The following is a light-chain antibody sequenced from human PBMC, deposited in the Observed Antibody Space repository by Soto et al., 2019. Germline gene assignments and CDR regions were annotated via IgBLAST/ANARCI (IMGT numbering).Light chain of an antibody. CDR1: SSNIGSNY. CDR2: RNN. J-gene: IGLJ7*01. CDR3: AAWDDSLSGAL. V-gene: IGLV1-47*01. Sequence: QSVLTQPPSASGTPGQRVTISCSGSSSNIGSNYVYWYRQLPGTAPKLLIYRNNQRPSGVPDRFSGSKSGTSASLAISGPRSEDEADYYCAAWDDSLSGALFGGGTQLTVL.